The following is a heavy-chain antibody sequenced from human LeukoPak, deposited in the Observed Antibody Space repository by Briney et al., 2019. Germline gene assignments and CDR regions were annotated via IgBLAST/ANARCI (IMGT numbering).Heavy chain of an antibody. CDR3: AAHLSDSSGYFSY. Sequence: ASVTVSCTASGYTFTRCAMNWVRQAPGQGLEYMGWIDTNTGNPTYAQGFTGRFVFSLDTSVSTAYLQISSLKAEDTAVYYCAAHLSDSSGYFSYWGQGALVTVSS. J-gene: IGHJ4*02. CDR1: GYTFTRCA. CDR2: IDTNTGNP. V-gene: IGHV7-4-1*02. D-gene: IGHD3-22*01.